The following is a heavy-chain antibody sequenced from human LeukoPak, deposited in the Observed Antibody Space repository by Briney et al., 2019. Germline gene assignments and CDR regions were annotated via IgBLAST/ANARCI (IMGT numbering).Heavy chain of an antibody. D-gene: IGHD5-18*01. CDR2: IRSDGSNK. CDR1: GFTFGSYG. J-gene: IGHJ3*02. V-gene: IGHV3-30*02. Sequence: GGSLRLSCAASGFTFGSYGMHWVRQAPGKGREWVTFIRSDGSNKYYADSVKGRFTISRDNSKNTLYLQMNTLIADDTAVYYCARARSSYGYGDAFDIWGQGTMVTVSS. CDR3: ARARSSYGYGDAFDI.